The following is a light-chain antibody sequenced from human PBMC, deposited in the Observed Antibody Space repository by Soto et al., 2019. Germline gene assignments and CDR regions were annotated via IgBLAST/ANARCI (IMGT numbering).Light chain of an antibody. J-gene: IGKJ2*01. CDR1: QSVSNNY. V-gene: IGKV3-20*01. CDR3: QQYGSSPPYT. CDR2: GAS. Sequence: EIVLTQSAGTLSLSPGERATLSCRASQSVSNNYLAWYQKKPGQAPRLLIYGASTRASDIPERFSGSGSGTDFTLTISRLEPEDFAVYYCQQYGSSPPYTFGQGTKVQIK.